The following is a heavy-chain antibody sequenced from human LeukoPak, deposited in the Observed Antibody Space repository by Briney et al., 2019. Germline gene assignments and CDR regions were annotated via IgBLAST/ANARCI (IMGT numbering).Heavy chain of an antibody. D-gene: IGHD6-13*01. CDR2: IIPILGIA. Sequence: SVKVSCKASGGTFSSFAISWVRQAPGQGLEWMGRIIPILGIANYAQKFQGRVTITADKSTSTAYMELSSLRSEDTAVYYCARGPPGHSSSWSNWFDPWGQGTLVTVSS. CDR1: GGTFSSFA. V-gene: IGHV1-69*04. CDR3: ARGPPGHSSSWSNWFDP. J-gene: IGHJ5*02.